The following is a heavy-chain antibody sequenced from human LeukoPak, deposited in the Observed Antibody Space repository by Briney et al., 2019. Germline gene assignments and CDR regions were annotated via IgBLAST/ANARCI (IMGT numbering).Heavy chain of an antibody. J-gene: IGHJ4*01. CDR3: ASGGGNSVDGWGSLDD. D-gene: IGHD4-23*01. CDR1: GGSISSSSYY. CDR2: IYYSGST. V-gene: IGHV4-39*01. Sequence: SETLSLTCTVSGGSISSSSYYWGWIRQPPGKGLEWIGSIYYSGSTYYNPSLKSRVTISVDTSKNQFSLKLSSVTAADTAVYYCASGGGNSVDGWGSLDDWGQGTLVTGSP.